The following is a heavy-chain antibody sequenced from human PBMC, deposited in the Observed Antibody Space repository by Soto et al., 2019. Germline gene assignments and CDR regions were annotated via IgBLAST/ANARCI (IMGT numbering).Heavy chain of an antibody. Sequence: GASVKVSCKASGYTFTGYYMHWVRQAPGQGLEWMGWINPNSGGTNYAQKFQGWVTMTRDTSISTAYMELSRLRSDDTAVYYCARDACGGDCYYPYYFDYWGQGTLVTVSS. CDR3: ARDACGGDCYYPYYFDY. CDR1: GYTFTGYY. J-gene: IGHJ4*02. D-gene: IGHD2-21*01. V-gene: IGHV1-2*04. CDR2: INPNSGGT.